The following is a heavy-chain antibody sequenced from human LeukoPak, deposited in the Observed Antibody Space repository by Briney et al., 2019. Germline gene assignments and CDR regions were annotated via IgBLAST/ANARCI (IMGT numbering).Heavy chain of an antibody. CDR1: GDSVSSNSAA. V-gene: IGHV6-1*01. CDR2: TYYRSKWYN. CDR3: ARDLFGGSSSWYADHDAFDI. J-gene: IGHJ3*02. D-gene: IGHD6-13*01. Sequence: SQTLSLTCAISGDSVSSNSAAWNWIRQSPSRGLEWLGRTYYRSKWYNDYAVSVKGRITINPDTSKNQFSLQLNSVTPEDTAVYYCARDLFGGSSSWYADHDAFDIWGQGTMVTVSS.